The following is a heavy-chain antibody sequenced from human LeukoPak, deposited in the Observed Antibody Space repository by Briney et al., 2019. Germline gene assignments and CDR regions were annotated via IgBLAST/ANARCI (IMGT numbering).Heavy chain of an antibody. D-gene: IGHD5-12*01. CDR2: IYYSGST. V-gene: IGHV4-61*08. Sequence: SETLSLTCAVSGGSVSSGGDYWSWTRQPPGKGLEWIGYIYYSGSTNYNPSLKSRVTISVDTSKNHFSLKLSSVTAADTAVYYCARLWLGAFDYWGQGTLVTVSS. J-gene: IGHJ4*02. CDR3: ARLWLGAFDY. CDR1: GGSVSSGGDY.